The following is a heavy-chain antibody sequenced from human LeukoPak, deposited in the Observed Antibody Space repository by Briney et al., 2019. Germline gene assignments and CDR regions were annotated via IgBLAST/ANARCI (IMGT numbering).Heavy chain of an antibody. CDR2: IYYSGST. D-gene: IGHD1-26*01. J-gene: IGHJ4*02. Sequence: PSETLSLTCTVSGGSISSSTYYWGWIRQPPGKGLEWIAIIYYSGSTHYNPSLKSRVTISVDTSKNQFSLKLSSVTAADTAVYYCARRGSVGPFDYWGPGTLVTVSS. CDR1: GGSISSSTYY. CDR3: ARRGSVGPFDY. V-gene: IGHV4-39*07.